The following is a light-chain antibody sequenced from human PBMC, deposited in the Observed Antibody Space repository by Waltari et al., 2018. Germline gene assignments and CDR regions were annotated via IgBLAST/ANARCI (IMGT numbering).Light chain of an antibody. V-gene: IGLV1-47*01. CDR2: GND. CDR1: NSNIGANF. Sequence: QSVLTQPPSASGTPGQRVTISCSGSNSNIGANFVYWYRQFPGTSPNLLIYGNDKRPAGVPDRCSGSKSGSSASLVISGLRSEDEADYYCAAWDDTLSGHSVFGTGTKVTVL. J-gene: IGLJ1*01. CDR3: AAWDDTLSGHSV.